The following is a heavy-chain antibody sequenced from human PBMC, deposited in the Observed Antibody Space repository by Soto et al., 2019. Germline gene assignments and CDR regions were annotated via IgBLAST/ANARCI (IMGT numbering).Heavy chain of an antibody. CDR1: GFTFSSYA. V-gene: IGHV3-23*01. CDR3: AKEEITIFGVVEPQYFFDY. D-gene: IGHD3-3*01. CDR2: ISGSGGST. J-gene: IGHJ4*02. Sequence: GGSLRLSCAASGFTFSSYAMRWVRQAQGKGLEWVSAISGSGGSTYYAASVKGRFTISRDNSKNTLYLQMNSLRAEDTAVYYCAKEEITIFGVVEPQYFFDYWGQGTLVTVSS.